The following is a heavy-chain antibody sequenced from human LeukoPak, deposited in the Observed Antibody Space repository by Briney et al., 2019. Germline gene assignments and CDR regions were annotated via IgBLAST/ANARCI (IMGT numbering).Heavy chain of an antibody. Sequence: GGSLRLSCAASGFTFSSYGMHWVRQAPGKGLEWVAFIQYDGSYKYNEDSVKGRFTISRDNSENTMYLQMNSLRAEDTAVYYCARDLPDYVWGSYRPDTYFDYWGQGTLVTVSS. V-gene: IGHV3-30*02. CDR1: GFTFSSYG. D-gene: IGHD3-16*02. J-gene: IGHJ4*02. CDR3: ARDLPDYVWGSYRPDTYFDY. CDR2: IQYDGSYK.